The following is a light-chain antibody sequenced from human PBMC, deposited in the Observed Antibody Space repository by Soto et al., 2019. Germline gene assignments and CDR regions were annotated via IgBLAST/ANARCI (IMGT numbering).Light chain of an antibody. Sequence: EVVMTQSPATLSVSPGERVTLSCRASQSINAHLAWYQQKPGQAPRLLIHGASTRATGIPARFSGSGFGTEFMLTISSLQSEDFAVYYCQPYNTLLWTFGQGTKVEIK. CDR2: GAS. J-gene: IGKJ1*01. CDR3: QPYNTLLWT. V-gene: IGKV3-15*01. CDR1: QSINAH.